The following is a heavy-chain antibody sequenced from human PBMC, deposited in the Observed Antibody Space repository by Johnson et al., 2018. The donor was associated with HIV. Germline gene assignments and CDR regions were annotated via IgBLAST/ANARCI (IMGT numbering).Heavy chain of an antibody. CDR3: ARDKGLGDAFDI. D-gene: IGHD3-16*01. CDR1: GFTFSNYA. Sequence: VQLVESGGGVVQPGRSLRLSCAASGFTFSNYAVHWVRQAPGKGLEWVSGISWNSGSRDYADSVKGRFTISRDNSKNTLYLQMNSLRAEDTAVYYCARDKGLGDAFDIWGQGTMVTVSS. J-gene: IGHJ3*02. CDR2: ISWNSGSR. V-gene: IGHV3-30*14.